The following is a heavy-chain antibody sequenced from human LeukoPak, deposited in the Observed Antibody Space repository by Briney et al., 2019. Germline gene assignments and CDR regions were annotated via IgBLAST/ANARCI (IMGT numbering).Heavy chain of an antibody. V-gene: IGHV4-39*07. CDR1: GGSISSSSYY. Sequence: SETLSLTCTVSGGSISSSSYYWGWIRQPPGKGLEWIGSIYYSGSTYYNPSLKSRVTISVDTSKNQFSLKLSSVTAADTAVYCCARDFPPITMVRGGDYWGQGTLVTVSS. CDR2: IYYSGST. J-gene: IGHJ4*02. CDR3: ARDFPPITMVRGGDY. D-gene: IGHD3-10*01.